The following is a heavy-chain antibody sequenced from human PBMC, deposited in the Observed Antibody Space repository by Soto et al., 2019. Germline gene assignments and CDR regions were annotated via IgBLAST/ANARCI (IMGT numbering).Heavy chain of an antibody. V-gene: IGHV3-30*18. J-gene: IGHJ6*02. CDR1: GFTFSSYG. CDR3: AKELAYYDSSGYRDYYYYGMDV. Sequence: QVQLVESGGGVVQPGRSLRLSCAASGFTFSSYGMHWVRQAPGKGLEWVAVISYDGSNKYYADSVKGRFTISRDNSKNTLYLQMNSLRAEDTAVYYYAKELAYYDSSGYRDYYYYGMDVWGQGTTVTVSS. CDR2: ISYDGSNK. D-gene: IGHD3-22*01.